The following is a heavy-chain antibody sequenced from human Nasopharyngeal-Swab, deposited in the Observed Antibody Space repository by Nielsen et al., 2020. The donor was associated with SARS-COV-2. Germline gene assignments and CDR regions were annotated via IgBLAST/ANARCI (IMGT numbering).Heavy chain of an antibody. D-gene: IGHD5-24*01. Sequence: SETLSLTCTVSGGSTSSYYWSWIRQPPGKGLEWIGYIYYSGSTNYNPSLKSRVTISVDTSKNQFSLKLSSVTAADTAVYYCARERRWLQGNWFDPWGQGTLVTVSS. CDR1: GGSTSSYY. V-gene: IGHV4-59*01. CDR2: IYYSGST. CDR3: ARERRWLQGNWFDP. J-gene: IGHJ5*02.